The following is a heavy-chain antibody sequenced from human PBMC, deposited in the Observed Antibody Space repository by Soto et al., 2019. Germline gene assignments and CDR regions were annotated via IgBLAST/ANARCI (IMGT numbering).Heavy chain of an antibody. J-gene: IGHJ4*02. CDR2: ISDDGASI. CDR1: GSSFSSFA. CDR3: ARENSVQAWLHHFDH. V-gene: IGHV3-48*03. Sequence: PGGSLRLSCEASGSSFSSFAMNWVRQAPGRGLEWVSYISDDGASIYYADSLKGRFTISRDSAKNSLSLQMNNLRAEDTAVYYCARENSVQAWLHHFDHWGLGTLVTVSS. D-gene: IGHD5-18*01.